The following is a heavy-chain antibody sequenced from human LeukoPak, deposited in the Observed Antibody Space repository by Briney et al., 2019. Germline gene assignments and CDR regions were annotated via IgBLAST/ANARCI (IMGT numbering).Heavy chain of an antibody. CDR2: ISGSGGST. D-gene: IGHD6-13*01. J-gene: IGHJ4*02. CDR1: GFTFSSYA. V-gene: IGHV3-23*01. Sequence: PGGSLRLSCAASGFTFSSYAMSWVRQAPGKGLEWVSAISGSGGSTYYADSVKGRFTISRDNSKNTLYLQMNSLRAEDTAVHYCAKVGVAAAGKSGFDYWGQGTLVTVSS. CDR3: AKVGVAAAGKSGFDY.